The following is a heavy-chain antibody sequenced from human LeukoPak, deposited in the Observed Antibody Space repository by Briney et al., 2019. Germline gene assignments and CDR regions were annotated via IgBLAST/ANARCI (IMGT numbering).Heavy chain of an antibody. J-gene: IGHJ4*02. Sequence: ASVKVSCKASGYTFIGYYMHWVRQAPGQGLEWMGWINPNSGGTNYAQKFQGRVTMTRDTSISTAYMELSRLRSDDTAVYYCARALGKGYSSSWSAGGFNYWGQGTLVTVSS. CDR1: GYTFIGYY. CDR3: ARALGKGYSSSWSAGGFNY. CDR2: INPNSGGT. V-gene: IGHV1-2*02. D-gene: IGHD6-13*01.